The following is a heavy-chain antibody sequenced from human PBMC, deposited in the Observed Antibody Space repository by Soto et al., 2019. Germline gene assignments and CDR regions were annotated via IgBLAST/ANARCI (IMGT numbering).Heavy chain of an antibody. Sequence: SETLSLTCTVSGGSISSSSYYWGWIRQPPGKGLEWIGSIYYSGSTYYNPSLKSRVTISVDTSKNQFSLKLSSVTAADTAVYYCARLEGLTGDETREKDAFDIWGQGTMVTVSS. CDR1: GGSISSSSYY. V-gene: IGHV4-39*01. J-gene: IGHJ3*02. CDR2: IYYSGST. CDR3: ARLEGLTGDETREKDAFDI. D-gene: IGHD7-27*01.